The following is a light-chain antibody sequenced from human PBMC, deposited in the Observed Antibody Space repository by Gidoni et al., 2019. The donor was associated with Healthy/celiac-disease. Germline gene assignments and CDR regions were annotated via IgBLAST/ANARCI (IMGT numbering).Light chain of an antibody. Sequence: HSALTQPASVSGSPGQSITISCTGTSSDVGGYNYVSWYQQHPGKAPKLMIYDVSNRPSGVSNRFSGSKSGNKAYLTISGLQAEDEADYYCSSYTRSSTPYVFGTGTKVTVL. J-gene: IGLJ1*01. CDR3: SSYTRSSTPYV. CDR2: DVS. CDR1: SSDVGGYNY. V-gene: IGLV2-14*01.